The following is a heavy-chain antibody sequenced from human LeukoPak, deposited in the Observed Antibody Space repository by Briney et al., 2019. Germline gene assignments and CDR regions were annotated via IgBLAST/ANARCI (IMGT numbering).Heavy chain of an antibody. Sequence: PGGSLRLSCAASGFIVSNNYMSWVRQAPGKGLERLSVIYSGGTTYYADSVKGRFTISRGNFKNTLYLQMNNLRAEDTAVYYCASAKDTAMVDDASDIWGQGTMVTVSS. CDR2: IYSGGTT. J-gene: IGHJ3*02. CDR1: GFIVSNNY. V-gene: IGHV3-53*01. CDR3: ASAKDTAMVDDASDI. D-gene: IGHD5-18*01.